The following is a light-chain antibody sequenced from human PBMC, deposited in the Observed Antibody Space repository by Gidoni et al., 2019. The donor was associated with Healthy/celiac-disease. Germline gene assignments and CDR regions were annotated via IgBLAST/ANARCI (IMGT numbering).Light chain of an antibody. J-gene: IGKJ1*01. CDR3: QQYNSYSRT. Sequence: DIQMTQSPSTLSASVGDRVTITCRASQSISSWLAWYQQKPGKAPKLLIYKASSLESGGPSRFSGSVSGTEFTLTISSLQPDDFATYYCQQYNSYSRTFGQGTKVEIK. CDR1: QSISSW. V-gene: IGKV1-5*03. CDR2: KAS.